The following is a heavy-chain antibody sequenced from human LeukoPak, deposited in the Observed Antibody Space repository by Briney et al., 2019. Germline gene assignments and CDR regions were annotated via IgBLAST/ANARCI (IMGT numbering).Heavy chain of an antibody. D-gene: IGHD4-23*01. J-gene: IGHJ4*02. CDR3: AKGYYAGTPNMGYFDY. CDR2: ISGSGGST. V-gene: IGHV3-23*01. CDR1: GFTFSIYA. Sequence: PEGSLRLSCAASGFTFSIYAMNWVRQAPGKGLEWGSAISGSGGSTHYADSVKGRFTISRDNSKNTLYLQMNGLRAEDTAVYYCAKGYYAGTPNMGYFDYWGQGTLVTVSS.